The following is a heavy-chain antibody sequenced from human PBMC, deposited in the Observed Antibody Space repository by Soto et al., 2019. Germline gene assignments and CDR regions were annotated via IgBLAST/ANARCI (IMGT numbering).Heavy chain of an antibody. D-gene: IGHD2-15*01. Sequence: QVQLVQSGAEVKRPGASVKVSCKASGYTFTTYYMHWVRQAPGQGLEWLGIINPNGGSTTYAQKFQGRVTITRDTSTSTVYLELSSLRSEDTAVYYCARAGYCSGGTCFHRNCDYWGQGTLVTVSA. J-gene: IGHJ4*02. CDR2: INPNGGST. CDR3: ARAGYCSGGTCFHRNCDY. V-gene: IGHV1-46*01. CDR1: GYTFTTYY.